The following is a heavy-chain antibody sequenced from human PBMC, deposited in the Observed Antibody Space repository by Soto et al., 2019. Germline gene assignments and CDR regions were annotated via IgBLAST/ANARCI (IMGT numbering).Heavy chain of an antibody. V-gene: IGHV4-59*01. CDR1: GGSISSYY. CDR2: IYYSGST. D-gene: IGHD5-18*01. CDR3: ARVRGYSYGYGLFDY. J-gene: IGHJ4*02. Sequence: SETLSLTCTVYGGSISSYYWSWIRQPPGKGLEWIGYIYYSGSTNYNPSLKSRVTISVDTSKNQFSLKLSSVTAADTAVYYCARVRGYSYGYGLFDYWGQGTRVTVS.